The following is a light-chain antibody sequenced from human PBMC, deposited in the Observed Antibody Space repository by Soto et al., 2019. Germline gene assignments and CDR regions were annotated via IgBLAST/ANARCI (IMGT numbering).Light chain of an antibody. CDR1: SSDVGLYDY. CDR2: AVS. V-gene: IGLV2-14*01. CDR3: SPYTSDSSYV. Sequence: QSVLTQPASVSGSPGQSITISCTGTSSDVGLYDYVSCYQQHPGKAPQLVIYAVSNRPSGVSNRFSASKSGNTASLFISGLQAEDEADYYCSPYTSDSSYVFGSGTKVTVL. J-gene: IGLJ1*01.